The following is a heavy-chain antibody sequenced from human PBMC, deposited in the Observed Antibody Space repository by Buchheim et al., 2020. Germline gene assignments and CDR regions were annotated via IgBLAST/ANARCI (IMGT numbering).Heavy chain of an antibody. J-gene: IGHJ4*02. V-gene: IGHV3-23*01. Sequence: EVQLLESGGDLVQPGGSLRLSCAASAFTLSSSAMRWVRQAPGKGLEWISTVGRGGTPYYADSGKGRFTISRDNSKNTLYLQMNSLRAEDTAIYYCARGSGYYFDFWGPGTL. CDR2: VGRGGTP. CDR3: ARGSGYYFDF. CDR1: AFTLSSSA.